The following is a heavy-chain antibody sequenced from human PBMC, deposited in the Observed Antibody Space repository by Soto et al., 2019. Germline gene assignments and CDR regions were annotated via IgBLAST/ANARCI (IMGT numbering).Heavy chain of an antibody. CDR2: IYHSGST. Sequence: SETLSLTCAVSGGSISSGGYSWSWIRQPPGKGLEWIGYIYHSGSTYYNPSLKSRVTISVDRSKNQFSLKLSSVTAADTAVYYCARGIVGATTYFDYWGQGTLVTVSS. V-gene: IGHV4-30-2*01. CDR1: GGSISSGGYS. J-gene: IGHJ4*02. D-gene: IGHD1-26*01. CDR3: ARGIVGATTYFDY.